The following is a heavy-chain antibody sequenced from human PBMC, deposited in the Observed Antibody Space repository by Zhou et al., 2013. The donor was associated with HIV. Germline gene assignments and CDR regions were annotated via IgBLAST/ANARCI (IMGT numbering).Heavy chain of an antibody. J-gene: IGHJ6*02. V-gene: IGHV4-59*11. CDR1: GGSISSHY. CDR3: ARVPLRWAGMDV. CDR2: IYYSGST. D-gene: IGHD3-16*01. Sequence: VQLQESGPGLVKPSETLSLTCTVSGGSISSHYWSWIRQPPGKGLEWIGYIYYSGSTNYNPSLKSRVTISVDTSKNQFSLKLSSVTAADTAVYYCARVPLRWAGMDVWGQGPRSPSP.